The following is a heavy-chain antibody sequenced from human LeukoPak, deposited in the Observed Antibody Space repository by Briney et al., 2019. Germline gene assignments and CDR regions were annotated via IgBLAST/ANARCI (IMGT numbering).Heavy chain of an antibody. D-gene: IGHD3-22*01. J-gene: IGHJ4*02. V-gene: IGHV1-18*01. Sequence: VASVKVSCKASGYTFTSYGISWVRQAPGQGLEWMGWISAYNGSTNYAQKLQGRVTMTTDTSTSTAYTELRSLRSDDTAVYYCAIVGLHYYDSSSYAPGDYWGQGTLVTVSS. CDR2: ISAYNGST. CDR1: GYTFTSYG. CDR3: AIVGLHYYDSSSYAPGDY.